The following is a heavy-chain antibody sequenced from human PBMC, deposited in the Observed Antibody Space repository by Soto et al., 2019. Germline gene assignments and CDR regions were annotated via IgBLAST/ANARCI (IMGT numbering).Heavy chain of an antibody. CDR3: ARDDSRAYYYDAFDI. V-gene: IGHV3-23*01. CDR1: EFTFSSYA. J-gene: IGHJ3*02. CDR2: SSGSGGST. D-gene: IGHD3-22*01. Sequence: PGGSLRLSCAASEFTFSSYAMTWVRQAPGQGLEWVSVSSGSGGSTYYADSVKGRFTISRDNSKNTLYLQMNSLRAEDTAVYYCARDDSRAYYYDAFDIWGQGTMVTVSS.